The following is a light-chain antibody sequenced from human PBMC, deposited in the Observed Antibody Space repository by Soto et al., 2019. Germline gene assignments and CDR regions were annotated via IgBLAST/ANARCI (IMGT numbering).Light chain of an antibody. V-gene: IGKV3-15*01. CDR1: QSVSSN. Sequence: DIVMIQSPDSLAVSLGEGGALSCRASQSVSSNLAWYQQKPGQAHRLLIYGASTRATGIQARFSGSGSGTEFTLTISSLQSEDFAVYYCQQYNNWPPTVGQGTKVDIK. J-gene: IGKJ1*01. CDR3: QQYNNWPPT. CDR2: GAS.